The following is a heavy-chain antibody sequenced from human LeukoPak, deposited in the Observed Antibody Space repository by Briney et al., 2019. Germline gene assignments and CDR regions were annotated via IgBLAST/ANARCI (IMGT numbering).Heavy chain of an antibody. CDR2: ISSSSTYI. Sequence: PGGSLRLSCAASGFTFSDYSMKWIRQAPGKGLDWVSSISSSSTYINYADSVKGRFTISRDNAMNSLYLQINSLRVEDTAVYYCVRERFHGSRAPKFDFWGQGTLLTVSS. CDR1: GFTFSDYS. J-gene: IGHJ4*02. CDR3: VRERFHGSRAPKFDF. D-gene: IGHD3-16*01. V-gene: IGHV3-21*01.